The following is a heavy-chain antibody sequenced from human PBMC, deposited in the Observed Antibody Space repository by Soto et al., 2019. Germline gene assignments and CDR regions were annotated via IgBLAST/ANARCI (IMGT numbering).Heavy chain of an antibody. CDR3: ARTLRFLEWLSGGGLGVYYYGMDV. Sequence: QVQLQQWGAGLLKPSETLSLTCAVYGGSFSGYYWSWIRQPPGKGLEWIGEINHSGSTNYNPSLKSRVTISVDTSKNQFSLKLSSVTAADTAVYYCARTLRFLEWLSGGGLGVYYYGMDVWGQGTTVTVSS. V-gene: IGHV4-34*01. CDR1: GGSFSGYY. D-gene: IGHD3-3*01. CDR2: INHSGST. J-gene: IGHJ6*02.